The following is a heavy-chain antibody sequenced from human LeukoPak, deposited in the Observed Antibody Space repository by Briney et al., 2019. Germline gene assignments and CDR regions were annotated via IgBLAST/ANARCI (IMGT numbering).Heavy chain of an antibody. V-gene: IGHV4-39*07. CDR1: GGSISSSSYY. CDR3: ARGGGSSWYPFEY. J-gene: IGHJ4*02. Sequence: SETLSLTCTVSGGSISSSSYYWGWIRQPPGKGLEWIGSIYYSGSTYYNPSLKSRVTISVDTSKNQFSLKLSSVTAADTAVYYCARGGGSSWYPFEYWGQGTLVTVSS. CDR2: IYYSGST. D-gene: IGHD6-13*01.